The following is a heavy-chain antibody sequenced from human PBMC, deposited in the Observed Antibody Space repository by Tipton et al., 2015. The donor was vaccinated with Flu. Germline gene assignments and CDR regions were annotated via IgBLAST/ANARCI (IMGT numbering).Heavy chain of an antibody. V-gene: IGHV4-39*07. CDR1: GGSISSYTYY. CDR3: ARDDSGFNDY. Sequence: LRLSCTVSGGSISSYTYYWGWFRQSPGTGLEWIGSIYYSGTTYYNPSLKSRVTMSIDTSKNQFSLKVTSVTAADTAVYYCARDDSGFNDYWGPGTLVTVSS. J-gene: IGHJ4*02. CDR2: IYYSGTT. D-gene: IGHD3-22*01.